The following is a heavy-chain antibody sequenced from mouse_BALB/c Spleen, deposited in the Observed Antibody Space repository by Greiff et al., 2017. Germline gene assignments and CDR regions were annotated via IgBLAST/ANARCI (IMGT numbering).Heavy chain of an antibody. J-gene: IGHJ4*01. CDR2: INPYNGDT. CDR1: GYSFTGYF. D-gene: IGHD1-2*01. V-gene: IGHV1-20*02. CDR3: ARSITTARDAMDY. Sequence: VQLQQSGPELVKPGASVKISCKASGYSFTGYFMNWVMQSHGKSLEWIGRINPYNGDTFYNQKLKGKATLTVDKSSSTAHMELRSLASEDSAVYYCARSITTARDAMDYWGQGTSVTVSS.